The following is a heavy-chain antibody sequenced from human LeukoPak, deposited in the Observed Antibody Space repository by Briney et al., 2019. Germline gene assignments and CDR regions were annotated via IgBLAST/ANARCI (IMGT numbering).Heavy chain of an antibody. CDR3: ARGLAVAGKD. V-gene: IGHV1-8*02. J-gene: IGHJ4*02. D-gene: IGHD6-19*01. CDR2: MNPNSGNT. CDR1: GYTFTGYY. Sequence: ASVKVSCKASGYTFTGYYMHWVRQATGQGLEWMGWMNPNSGNTGYAQKFQGRVTMTRNTSISTAYMELSSLRSEDTAVYYCARGLAVAGKDWGQGTLVTVSS.